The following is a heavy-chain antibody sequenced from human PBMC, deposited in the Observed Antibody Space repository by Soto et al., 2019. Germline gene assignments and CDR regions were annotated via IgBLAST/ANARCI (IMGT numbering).Heavy chain of an antibody. CDR2: IYYSGNT. Sequence: QVQLQESGPGLVKPSQTLSLTCIVSGGSISSNDFYWSWLRQHPGKCREWTGYIYYSGNTYYNPSLKGRATILVDTSKNQFSLKVSSVTAADTAVYYCARLSGSWQSWFDPCGQGTLVTVSS. V-gene: IGHV4-31*03. J-gene: IGHJ5*02. CDR1: GGSISSNDFY. CDR3: ARLSGSWQSWFDP. D-gene: IGHD6-13*01.